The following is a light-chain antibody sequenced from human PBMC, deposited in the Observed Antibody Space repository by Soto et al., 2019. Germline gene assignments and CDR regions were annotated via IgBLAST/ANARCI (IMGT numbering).Light chain of an antibody. V-gene: IGKV1-39*01. J-gene: IGKJ2*01. CDR3: QQSYRTPYT. CDR2: ASS. Sequence: DLQMTQSPSSLSASVGDRVTLSCRASQSIGRFLNWYQQKPGKAPKLLIYASSTLQGGVPSSFSGSGSGTDFTVTISSLQPDDVATYFCQQSYRTPYTFGQGTKLDIK. CDR1: QSIGRF.